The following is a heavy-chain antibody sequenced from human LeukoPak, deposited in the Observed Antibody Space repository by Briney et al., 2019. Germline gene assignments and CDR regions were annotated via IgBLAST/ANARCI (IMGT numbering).Heavy chain of an antibody. D-gene: IGHD1-7*01. J-gene: IGHJ4*02. CDR3: ARTGTIWSSSRFDY. CDR2: NYPGDSDT. CDR1: GYSFATYW. V-gene: IGHV5-51*01. Sequence: GESLKISCKGSGYSFATYWIGWVRQMPGKGLEWMGINYPGDSDTTYSPSFQGQVTISADKSISTACLQWSSLKASDTAMYYCARTGTIWSSSRFDYWGQGTLVTVSS.